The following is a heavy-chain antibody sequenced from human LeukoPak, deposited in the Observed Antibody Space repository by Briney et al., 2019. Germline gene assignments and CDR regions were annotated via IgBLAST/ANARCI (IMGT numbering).Heavy chain of an antibody. CDR1: GFTFSSYA. J-gene: IGHJ3*02. D-gene: IGHD6-25*01. V-gene: IGHV3-23*01. CDR3: AKWKRLSQSPFDS. CDR2: ISGDGGST. Sequence: PGGSLRLSCAASGFTFSSYAMNWVRQAPGKGLEWISAISGDGGSTFYADSVKGRFTISRDNSRNTLYLQMNSLRAEDKAVYFGAKWKRLSQSPFDSWGQGTMVTVPS.